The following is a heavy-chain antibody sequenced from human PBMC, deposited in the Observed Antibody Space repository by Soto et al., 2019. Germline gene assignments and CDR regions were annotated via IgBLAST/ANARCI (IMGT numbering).Heavy chain of an antibody. Sequence: PGGSLRLSCAASGFTFSSSLMSLVCQAPGKGLEWVSAISGSGGSTYYADSVKGRFTISRDNSKNTLYLQMNSLRAEDTAVYYCARFLGITGTTGLTQKVNDYRGQGTLVTVS. D-gene: IGHD1-7*01. CDR1: GFTFSSSL. CDR3: ARFLGITGTTGLTQKVNDY. V-gene: IGHV3-23*01. CDR2: ISGSGGST. J-gene: IGHJ4*02.